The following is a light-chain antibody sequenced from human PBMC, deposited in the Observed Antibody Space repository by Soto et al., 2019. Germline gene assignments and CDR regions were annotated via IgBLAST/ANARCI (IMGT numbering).Light chain of an antibody. J-gene: IGKJ5*01. CDR1: QSVNSRY. V-gene: IGKV3-20*01. Sequence: MVLTQSPGNLSLSPGERATLSCRASQSVNSRYLAWYQQKPGQAPRLVIYGAFTRATGIPDRFIGSRSGTDFSLTISRLEPGDFAVYYCQQYGSSPITFGQGTRLEIK. CDR3: QQYGSSPIT. CDR2: GAF.